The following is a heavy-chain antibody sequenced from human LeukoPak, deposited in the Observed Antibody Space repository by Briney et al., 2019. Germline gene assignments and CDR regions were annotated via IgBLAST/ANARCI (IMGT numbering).Heavy chain of an antibody. V-gene: IGHV1-69*04. D-gene: IGHD1-26*01. CDR1: GGTFSSYA. CDR3: ARGGKLCSGRRPCWFDP. CDR2: IIPILGIA. Sequence: ASVKVSCKASGGTFSSYAISWVRQAPGQGLEWMGRIIPILGIANYAQKFQGRVTITADKSTSTAYMELSSLRSEDTAVYYCARGGKLCSGRRPCWFDPWGQGTLVTVSS. J-gene: IGHJ5*02.